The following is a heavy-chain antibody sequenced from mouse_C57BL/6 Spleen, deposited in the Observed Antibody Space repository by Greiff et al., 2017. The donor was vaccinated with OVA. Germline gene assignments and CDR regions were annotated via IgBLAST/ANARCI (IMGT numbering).Heavy chain of an antibody. D-gene: IGHD2-3*01. J-gene: IGHJ2*01. V-gene: IGHV3-6*01. CDR3: ARDLFDGYYFDY. CDR2: ISYDGSN. CDR1: GYSITSGYC. Sequence: EVKLMESGPGLVKPSQSLSLTCSVTGYSITSGYCWNWIRQFPGNKLEWMGYISYDGSNNYNPSLKNRISITRDTSKNQFFLKLNSVTTEDTATYYCARDLFDGYYFDYWGQGTTLTVSS.